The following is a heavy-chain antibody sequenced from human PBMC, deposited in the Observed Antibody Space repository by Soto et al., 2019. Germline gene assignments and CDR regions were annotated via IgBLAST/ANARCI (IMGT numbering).Heavy chain of an antibody. V-gene: IGHV3-9*01. Sequence: GGSLRLSCVASGFIFDDYAIHWVRQRPGKGLEWVAGIDWNMATIGYGDSVKGRFTLSRDNARNSVLLEMSRLRNDDSALYYCVKDVGSRHYDFTNFDSWGRGTQVTVSS. CDR2: IDWNMATI. CDR1: GFIFDDYA. D-gene: IGHD2-8*01. J-gene: IGHJ4*02. CDR3: VKDVGSRHYDFTNFDS.